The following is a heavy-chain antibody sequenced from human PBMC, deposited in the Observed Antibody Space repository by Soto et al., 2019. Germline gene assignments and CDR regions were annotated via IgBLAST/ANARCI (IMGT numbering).Heavy chain of an antibody. V-gene: IGHV3-30-3*01. J-gene: IGHJ3*01. CDR2: ISYDGSTQ. D-gene: IGHD6-19*01. CDR1: GFTFSSYA. CDR3: ARGSHIAVAADAFDV. Sequence: QVQLVESGGGVVQPGRSLRLSCAASGFTFSSYAMNWVRQAPGKGLEWVAVISYDGSTQYYADSVKGWFTISRDNSKNTLYLQMNSLRAEDTAVFYCARGSHIAVAADAFDVWGQGTMVTVSS.